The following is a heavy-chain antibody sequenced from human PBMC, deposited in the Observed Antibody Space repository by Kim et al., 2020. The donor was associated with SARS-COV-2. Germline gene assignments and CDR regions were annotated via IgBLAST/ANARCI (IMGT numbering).Heavy chain of an antibody. V-gene: IGHV3-21*01. D-gene: IGHD1-26*01. J-gene: IGHJ3*02. Sequence: GGSLRLSCAASGFTFSSYSMNWVRQAPGKGLEWVSSISSSSSYIYYADSVKGRFTISRDNAKNSLYLQMNSLRAEDTAVYYCARDQESIVGATAAFDIWGQGTMVTVSS. CDR2: ISSSSSYI. CDR1: GFTFSSYS. CDR3: ARDQESIVGATAAFDI.